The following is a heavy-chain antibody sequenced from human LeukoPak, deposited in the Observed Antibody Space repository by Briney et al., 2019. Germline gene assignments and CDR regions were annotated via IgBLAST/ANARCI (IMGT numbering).Heavy chain of an antibody. CDR2: ISPNSGGT. Sequence: ASVKVSCTASGYTFTGYYMHWVRQAPGQGLEWMGWISPNSGGTNYAQKFQGWVTMTRDTSISTAYMELSRLRSDDTAVYYCAGAPRRGDYGFGYWGQGTLVTVSS. CDR1: GYTFTGYY. J-gene: IGHJ4*02. CDR3: AGAPRRGDYGFGY. V-gene: IGHV1-2*04. D-gene: IGHD4-17*01.